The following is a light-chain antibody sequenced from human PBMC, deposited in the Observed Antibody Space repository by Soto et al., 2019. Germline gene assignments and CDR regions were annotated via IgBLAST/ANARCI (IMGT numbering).Light chain of an antibody. Sequence: QSVLTQPPSASGTPGQRVTISCSGSSSNIGSNYVYWYQQLPGTAPKLLIYSNNQRPSGVPDRFSGSKSGNTASLTISGLQAEDEADYYCCSYAGSYTFVVFGGGTKLTVL. CDR1: SSNIGSNY. CDR2: SNN. CDR3: CSYAGSYTFVV. J-gene: IGLJ2*01. V-gene: IGLV1-47*02.